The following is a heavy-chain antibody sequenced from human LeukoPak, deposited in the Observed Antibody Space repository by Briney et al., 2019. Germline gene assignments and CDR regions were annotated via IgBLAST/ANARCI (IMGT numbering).Heavy chain of an antibody. Sequence: SETLSLTCTVSGGYIGSYYWSWIRQPAGKGLEWIGRIYSSVSTNYNPSLKSRVTMSVDTSKKQFSLKLNSVTAADTAVYYCARERYSGWYPAFDIWGQGTMVTVSS. V-gene: IGHV4-4*07. CDR1: GGYIGSYY. J-gene: IGHJ3*02. D-gene: IGHD6-19*01. CDR2: IYSSVST. CDR3: ARERYSGWYPAFDI.